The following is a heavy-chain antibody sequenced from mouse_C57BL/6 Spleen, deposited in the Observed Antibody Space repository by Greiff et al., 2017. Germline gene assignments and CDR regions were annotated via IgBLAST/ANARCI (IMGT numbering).Heavy chain of an antibody. CDR2: IWSGGST. CDR1: GFSLTSYG. CDR3: ARKGNYGNRYLDV. V-gene: IGHV2-2*01. Sequence: QVQLKQSGPGLVQPSQSLSITCTVSGFSLTSYGVHWVRQSQGKGLEWLGVIWSGGSTDYNAAFISRMSIRKDNSKRQVFFKMNSLQADDTAIYCCARKGNYGNRYLDVWGTGTTVTVSS. D-gene: IGHD2-1*01. J-gene: IGHJ1*03.